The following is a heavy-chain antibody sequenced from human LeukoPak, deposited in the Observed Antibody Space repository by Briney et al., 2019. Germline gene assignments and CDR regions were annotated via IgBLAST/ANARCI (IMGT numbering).Heavy chain of an antibody. V-gene: IGHV4-4*02. CDR2: VYHSGST. D-gene: IGHD6-13*01. CDR3: ARDLGSSWFEPLDY. J-gene: IGHJ4*02. CDR1: GGSISSSAW. Sequence: SETLSLTCAVSGGSISSSAWWSWVRQPPGKGLEXXGEVYHSGSTNYNSFLKSRVTISVDKSKNQFSLKLTSATAADTAVYYCARDLGSSWFEPLDYWGQGILVIVSS.